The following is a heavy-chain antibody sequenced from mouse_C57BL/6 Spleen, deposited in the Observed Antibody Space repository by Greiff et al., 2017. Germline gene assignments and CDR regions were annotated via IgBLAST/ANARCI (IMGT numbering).Heavy chain of an antibody. CDR1: GYAFSSYW. CDR3: ARRVCYYDYAMDY. CDR2: IYPGDGDT. V-gene: IGHV1-80*01. Sequence: VQRVESGAELVKPGASVKISCKASGYAFSSYWMNWVKQRPGKGLEWIGQIYPGDGDTNYNGKFKGKATLTADKSSSTAYMQLSSLTSEDSAVYFCARRVCYYDYAMDYWGQGTSVTVSS. J-gene: IGHJ4*01. D-gene: IGHD1-1*01.